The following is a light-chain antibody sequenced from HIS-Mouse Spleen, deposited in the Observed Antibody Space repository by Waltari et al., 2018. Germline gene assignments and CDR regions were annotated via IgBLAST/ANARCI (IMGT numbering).Light chain of an antibody. V-gene: IGLV3-19*01. J-gene: IGLJ3*02. Sequence: SSELTQDPAVSVALGQTVRITCQGDSLRSYYASWYQQTPGQAPVLVIYGKNNRPSGVPDRFSGSSSGNTASLTITGAQADDEADYYCAAWDDSLSGPVFGGGTKLTVL. CDR2: GKN. CDR3: AAWDDSLSGPV. CDR1: SLRSYY.